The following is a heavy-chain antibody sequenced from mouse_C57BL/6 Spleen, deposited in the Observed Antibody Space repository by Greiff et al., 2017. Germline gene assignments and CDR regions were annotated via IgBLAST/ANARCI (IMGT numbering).Heavy chain of an antibody. V-gene: IGHV1-81*01. J-gene: IGHJ4*01. CDR1: GYTFTSYG. CDR2: IYPRSGNT. Sequence: QVQLQQSGAELAKPGASVKLSCKASGYTFTSYGISWVKQRTGQGLEWIGEIYPRSGNTYYNEKFKGKATLTADKSSSTAYMELRSLTSEDSAVYFCSRRGEVYDAMDYWGQGTSVTVSS. CDR3: SRRGEVYDAMDY.